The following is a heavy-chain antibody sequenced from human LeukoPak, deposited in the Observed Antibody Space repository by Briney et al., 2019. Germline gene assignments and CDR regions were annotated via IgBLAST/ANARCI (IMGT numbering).Heavy chain of an antibody. V-gene: IGHV1-2*02. Sequence: GASVKVSCKASGYTFTGYYMHWVRQAPGQGLEWMGWINPNSGGTNYAQKFQGGVTMTRDTSISTAYMELSRLRSDDTAVYYCARDFFTMVRGVRYWGQGTLVTVSS. CDR1: GYTFTGYY. D-gene: IGHD3-10*01. CDR2: INPNSGGT. CDR3: ARDFFTMVRGVRY. J-gene: IGHJ4*02.